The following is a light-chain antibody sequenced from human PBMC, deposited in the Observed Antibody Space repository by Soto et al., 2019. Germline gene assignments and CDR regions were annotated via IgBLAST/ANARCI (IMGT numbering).Light chain of an antibody. J-gene: IGKJ3*01. Sequence: DIVMTQSPDSLAVSLGERATVNCKSSQSVLYSSNNKNYLAWYQQKPGQPPKVLIYWASTRESGVPDRFSGSGSGTDFTLTISSLQAEDVAVCYCQQYYSTPFTFGPGTKVDIK. V-gene: IGKV4-1*01. CDR2: WAS. CDR1: QSVLYSSNNKNY. CDR3: QQYYSTPFT.